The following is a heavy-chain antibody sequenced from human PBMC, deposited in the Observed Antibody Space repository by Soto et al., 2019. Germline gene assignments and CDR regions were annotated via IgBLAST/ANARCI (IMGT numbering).Heavy chain of an antibody. J-gene: IGHJ6*02. D-gene: IGHD2-2*01. CDR3: ARILPAANDYYDGMDV. Sequence: PGQSLKISGKGSRYSFISYWIGWVRQMPGKGLERMGIIYPGDSDTRYSPSFQGQGTVSADTPISNAYLQWSSLKASDTAMYYCARILPAANDYYDGMDVWGQGTTVTVSS. CDR1: RYSFISYW. CDR2: IYPGDSDT. V-gene: IGHV5-51*01.